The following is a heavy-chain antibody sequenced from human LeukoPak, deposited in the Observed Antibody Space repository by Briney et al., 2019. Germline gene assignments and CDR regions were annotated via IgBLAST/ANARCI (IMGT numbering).Heavy chain of an antibody. V-gene: IGHV3-7*01. CDR1: GFTFSSYW. J-gene: IGHJ4*02. CDR2: IKQDGSEK. CDR3: ARDSVRLPDY. Sequence: GGSLRLSCAASGFTFSSYWMSWVRQAPEKGLEWVADIKQDGSEKYYVDSVKGRFTISRDNAMNSLYLQMNSLRAEDTAVYYCARDSVRLPDYWGQGTLVTVSS.